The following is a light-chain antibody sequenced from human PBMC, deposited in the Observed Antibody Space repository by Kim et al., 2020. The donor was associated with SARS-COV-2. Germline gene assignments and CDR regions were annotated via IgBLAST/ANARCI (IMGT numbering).Light chain of an antibody. V-gene: IGKV1-5*03. J-gene: IGKJ2*01. CDR1: ENIVTW. Sequence: SASVGYRVTITCRASENIVTWLAWYQQKPGRAPCLLIYRASTLESGVPSRFSGTGSGTEFSLSITSLQPDDFATYYCQHYSRFPYTFGQGTKLEI. CDR3: QHYSRFPYT. CDR2: RAS.